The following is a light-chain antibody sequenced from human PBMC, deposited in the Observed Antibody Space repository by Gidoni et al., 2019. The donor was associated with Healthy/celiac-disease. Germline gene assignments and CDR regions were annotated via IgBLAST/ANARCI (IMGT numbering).Light chain of an antibody. V-gene: IGLV3-21*02. Sequence: SYVPTQPPSVPAAPGPTARITCGGNNIGSKSVHWYQQKPGQAPVLVVYDDSDRPSGIPVRFSGSDSRNTATLTISRVEAGDEADYYCQVWDSSSDHYVFGTGTKVTVL. CDR1: NIGSKS. J-gene: IGLJ1*01. CDR3: QVWDSSSDHYV. CDR2: DDS.